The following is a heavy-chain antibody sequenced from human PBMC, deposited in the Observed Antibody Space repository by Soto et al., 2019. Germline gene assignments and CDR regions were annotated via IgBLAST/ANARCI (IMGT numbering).Heavy chain of an antibody. Sequence: PGGSLRLSCAASGFTVSSTYMSWVRQAPGRGLECVSVFYSATSTYYPDSVKGRFTISRDNSKNTLYLQMNSLRVEDSAVYYCARVKVNSFGGSYYYAMDVWGQGTTVTVSS. J-gene: IGHJ6*02. V-gene: IGHV3-53*01. CDR2: FYSATST. D-gene: IGHD3-16*01. CDR1: GFTVSSTY. CDR3: ARVKVNSFGGSYYYAMDV.